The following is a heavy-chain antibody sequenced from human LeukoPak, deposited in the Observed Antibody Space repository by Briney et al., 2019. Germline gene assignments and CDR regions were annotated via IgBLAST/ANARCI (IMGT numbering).Heavy chain of an antibody. D-gene: IGHD3-9*01. Sequence: GGSLRLSCATSGFSFTDYPMNWVRQAPGKGLEWVSNIRTSAEGANYAYYADSVKGRVTISRDDAKNTLYLHMNSLGDDDTAVYYCASDQRYAFDYWGQGILVTVSS. J-gene: IGHJ4*02. V-gene: IGHV3-48*02. CDR3: ASDQRYAFDY. CDR1: GFSFTDYP. CDR2: IRTSAEGANYA.